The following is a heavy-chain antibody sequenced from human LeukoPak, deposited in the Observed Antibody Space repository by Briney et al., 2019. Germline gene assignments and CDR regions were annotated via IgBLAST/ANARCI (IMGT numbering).Heavy chain of an antibody. Sequence: GGSLRLSRAASGFTFSSYAMSWVRQAPGKGLEWVSTISGSGGSTYYADSVKGRFTISRDHSKNTLYLQMNSLRAEDTAVYYCAKDGYGNYTDAFDIWGQGTMVTVSA. CDR1: GFTFSSYA. CDR2: ISGSGGST. CDR3: AKDGYGNYTDAFDI. J-gene: IGHJ3*02. D-gene: IGHD1-7*01. V-gene: IGHV3-23*01.